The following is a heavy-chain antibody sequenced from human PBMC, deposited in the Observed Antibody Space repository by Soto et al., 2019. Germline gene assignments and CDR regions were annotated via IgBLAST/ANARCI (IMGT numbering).Heavy chain of an antibody. V-gene: IGHV3-11*06. Sequence: GGSLRLSCAASGFTLSGHYMSWIRQAPGKGLEWIGYSSNSGSFTRYADSVKGRFSISRDNAKSSLYLQISSLRGDDTATYYCVKSGDNYNLLDYWGQGTPVTV. D-gene: IGHD1-1*01. J-gene: IGHJ4*02. CDR1: GFTLSGHY. CDR2: SSNSGSFT. CDR3: VKSGDNYNLLDY.